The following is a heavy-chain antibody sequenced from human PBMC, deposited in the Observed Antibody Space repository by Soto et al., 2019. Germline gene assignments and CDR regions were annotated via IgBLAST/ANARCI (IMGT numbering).Heavy chain of an antibody. J-gene: IGHJ5*01. Sequence: EVQLLESGGGLVQPGGSLRISCTASGFTFDNYAMAWVRQAPGKGLEWVAGISGSGDRTNYVDSVKGRFTISRDTYKNRLYLQKKRLRAEASALYYCAKDYGVRGIMTNLFDSWGQGTLVAVSS. CDR1: GFTFDNYA. CDR2: ISGSGDRT. V-gene: IGHV3-23*01. D-gene: IGHD3-10*01. CDR3: AKDYGVRGIMTNLFDS.